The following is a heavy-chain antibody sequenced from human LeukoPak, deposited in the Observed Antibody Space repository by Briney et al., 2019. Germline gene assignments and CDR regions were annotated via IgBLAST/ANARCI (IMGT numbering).Heavy chain of an antibody. CDR1: GFTFSSYS. CDR2: ISSSSSYI. D-gene: IGHD2-15*01. Sequence: GGSLRLSCAASGFTFSSYSMNWVRQAPGKGREWVSSISSSSSYIYYADSVKGRFTISRDNAKNSLYLQMNSLRAEDTAVYYCARALLQRGDYWGQGTLVTVSS. J-gene: IGHJ4*02. CDR3: ARALLQRGDY. V-gene: IGHV3-21*01.